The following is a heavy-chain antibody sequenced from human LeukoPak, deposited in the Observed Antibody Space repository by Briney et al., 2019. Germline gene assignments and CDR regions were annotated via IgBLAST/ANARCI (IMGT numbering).Heavy chain of an antibody. D-gene: IGHD5-12*01. Sequence: ASVKVSCKASGYTFTGYYMHWVRQAPGQGLEWMGWINPNSGGTNYAQKFQGRVTMTRDTSISAAYMELSRLRSDDTAVYYCARGVTSFGYSGYHYFGYWGQGTLVTVSS. J-gene: IGHJ4*02. CDR3: ARGVTSFGYSGYHYFGY. CDR2: INPNSGGT. V-gene: IGHV1-2*02. CDR1: GYTFTGYY.